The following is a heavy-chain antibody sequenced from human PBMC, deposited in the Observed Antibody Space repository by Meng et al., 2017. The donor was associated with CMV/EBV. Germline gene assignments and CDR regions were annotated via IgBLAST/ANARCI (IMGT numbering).Heavy chain of an antibody. CDR1: GGSLSSYD. Sequence: QVQLRESGPGLVQPSETLSLSVTVSGGSLSSYDWSWIRQPPGKGLEWIGYIYYSGSTNYNPSLKSRVTISVDTSKNQFSLKLSSVTAADTAVYYCASVGSTTPYFDYWGQGTLVTVSS. D-gene: IGHD2-2*01. CDR3: ASVGSTTPYFDY. V-gene: IGHV4-59*01. CDR2: IYYSGST. J-gene: IGHJ4*02.